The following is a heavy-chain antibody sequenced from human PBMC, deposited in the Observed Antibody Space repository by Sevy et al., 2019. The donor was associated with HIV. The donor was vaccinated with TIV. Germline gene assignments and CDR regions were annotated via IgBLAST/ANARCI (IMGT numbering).Heavy chain of an antibody. CDR1: GFTFRNYA. D-gene: IGHD2-2*01. V-gene: IGHV3-7*03. CDR3: ARDCSSTTCLWGLDV. Sequence: GGSLRLSCAASGFTFRNYAMNWVRQGPGKGLEWVANIKVDGSEKYYVDSVKGRFTISRDNAKNSLYLQMNSLRAEDTAVYHCARDCSSTTCLWGLDVWGQGTTVTVSS. CDR2: IKVDGSEK. J-gene: IGHJ6*02.